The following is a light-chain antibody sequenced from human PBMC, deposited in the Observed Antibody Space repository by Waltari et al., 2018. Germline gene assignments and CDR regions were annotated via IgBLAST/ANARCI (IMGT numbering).Light chain of an antibody. CDR1: QGISNS. CDR2: AAA. V-gene: IGKV1-NL1*01. J-gene: IGKJ2*01. CDR3: QQYYSTPRT. Sequence: DIQMTQSPSSLSASVGDRVTITCRASQGISNSLAWYQQKPGKAPKLLLYAAARLESGVASRFSGSGSGTDYTLTISSLQPEDFATYYCQQYYSTPRTFGQGTKLEIK.